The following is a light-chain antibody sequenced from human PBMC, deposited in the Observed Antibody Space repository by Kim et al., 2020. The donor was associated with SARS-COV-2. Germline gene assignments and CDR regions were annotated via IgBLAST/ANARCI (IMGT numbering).Light chain of an antibody. J-gene: IGLJ2*01. CDR2: QDS. V-gene: IGLV3-1*01. CDR3: QAWDSSTGVV. CDR1: KLGDKY. Sequence: SYELTQQPSVSVSPGQTASITCSGDKLGDKYACWYQQKPGQSPVLVIYQDSKRPSGIPERFSGSNSGNTATLTISGTQAMDEADYYCQAWDSSTGVVFGG.